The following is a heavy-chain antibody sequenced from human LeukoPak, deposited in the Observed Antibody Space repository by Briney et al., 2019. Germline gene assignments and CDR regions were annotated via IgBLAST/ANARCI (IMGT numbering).Heavy chain of an antibody. V-gene: IGHV3-21*01. CDR3: ARDGYSSGWNIDY. J-gene: IGHJ4*02. Sequence: GGSLRLSCAASGFTFSSYSMNWVRQAPGKGLEWVSSISSSSSYIYYADSVKGRFTISRDNAKNSLYLQMNSLRAEDTAVYYCARDGYSSGWNIDYWGQGTPVTVSS. D-gene: IGHD6-19*01. CDR2: ISSSSSYI. CDR1: GFTFSSYS.